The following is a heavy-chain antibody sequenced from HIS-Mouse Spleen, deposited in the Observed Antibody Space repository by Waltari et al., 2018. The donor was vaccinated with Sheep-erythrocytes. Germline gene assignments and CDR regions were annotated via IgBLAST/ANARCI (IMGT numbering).Heavy chain of an antibody. J-gene: IGHJ3*02. Sequence: EVQLVQSGAEVKKPGESLKISCKGSGYSFTSYVIAWVRQMPGKGLEWMGIIYPGDSDTRYSPSFQGQVTISADKSISTAYLQWSSLKASDTAMYYCARRTYYDFWSGYYTDAFDIWGQGTMVTVSS. CDR2: IYPGDSDT. CDR3: ARRTYYDFWSGYYTDAFDI. D-gene: IGHD3-3*01. V-gene: IGHV5-51*03. CDR1: GYSFTSYV.